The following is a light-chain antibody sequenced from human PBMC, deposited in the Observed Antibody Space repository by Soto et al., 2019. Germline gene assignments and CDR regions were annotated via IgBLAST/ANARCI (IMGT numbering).Light chain of an antibody. CDR1: QTINRY. CDR3: QQTYPTTRT. Sequence: DIQMTQSPSSLSASVGDKVTITCRASQTINRYLSWYQQRPGKAPNLLIYAAASLQSGVPSRFSGSGSGTDFTLTISSLQPEDFATYCCQQTYPTTRTFGQGTTVEIK. CDR2: AAA. V-gene: IGKV1-39*01. J-gene: IGKJ1*01.